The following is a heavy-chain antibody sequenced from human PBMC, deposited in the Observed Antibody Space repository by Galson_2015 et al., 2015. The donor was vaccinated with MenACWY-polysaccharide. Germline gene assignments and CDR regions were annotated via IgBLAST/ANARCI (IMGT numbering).Heavy chain of an antibody. D-gene: IGHD3-22*01. CDR2: IFYSGTT. CDR1: GASLSTRSYY. V-gene: IGHV4-39*01. J-gene: IGHJ4*02. CDR3: ARHERREVRTSSAFDY. Sequence: ETLSLTCTVSGASLSTRSYYWDWVRQSPDKGLEWIGCIFYSGTTYYNPSLKSRVTISVDTSRSQFSLRLTSVTAADTAVYYCARHERREVRTSSAFDYWGQGFLVTVSS.